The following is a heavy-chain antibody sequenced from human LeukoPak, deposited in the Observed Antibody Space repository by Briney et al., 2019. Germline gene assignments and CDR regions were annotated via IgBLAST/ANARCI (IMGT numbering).Heavy chain of an antibody. Sequence: SETLSLTCAVYGGSFSGYYWSWIRQPPGKGLEWLGEINHSGSTNYNPSLKSRVTISVDTSKNQFSLKLSSVTAADTAVYYCARGRGYGYPFYYYGMDVWGQGTTVTVSS. J-gene: IGHJ6*02. D-gene: IGHD5-18*01. CDR3: ARGRGYGYPFYYYGMDV. CDR1: GGSFSGYY. V-gene: IGHV4-34*01. CDR2: INHSGST.